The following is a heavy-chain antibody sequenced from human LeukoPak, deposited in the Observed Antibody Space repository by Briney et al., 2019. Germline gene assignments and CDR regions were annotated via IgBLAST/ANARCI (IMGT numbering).Heavy chain of an antibody. CDR3: AKSYYDFWSGYGGGYYYYMDV. Sequence: PSETLSLTCTVSGGSISSSSYYWGWIRQPPGKGLEWIGSIYYSGSTYYNPSLKRRVTISVDTSKNQFSLKLSSVTAADPAVYCCAKSYYDFWSGYGGGYYYYMDVWGKGTTLTVPS. D-gene: IGHD3-3*01. CDR1: GGSISSSSYY. CDR2: IYYSGST. J-gene: IGHJ6*03. V-gene: IGHV4-39*01.